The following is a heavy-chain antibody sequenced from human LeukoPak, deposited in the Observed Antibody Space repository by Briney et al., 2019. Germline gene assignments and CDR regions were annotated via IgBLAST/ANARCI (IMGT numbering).Heavy chain of an antibody. CDR1: GYTFTSYY. Sequence: ASAKVSCKASGYTFTSYYMHWVRQAPGQGLEWMGIINPSGGSTSYAQKFQGRVTMTRGTSTSTVYMELSSLRSEDTAVYYCARDEGQGYCSSTSCYRSTFDYWGQGTLVTVSS. CDR2: INPSGGST. J-gene: IGHJ4*02. D-gene: IGHD2-2*01. V-gene: IGHV1-46*01. CDR3: ARDEGQGYCSSTSCYRSTFDY.